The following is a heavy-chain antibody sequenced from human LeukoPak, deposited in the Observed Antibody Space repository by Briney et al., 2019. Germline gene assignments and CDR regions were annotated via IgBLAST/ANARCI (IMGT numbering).Heavy chain of an antibody. Sequence: GGSLRLSCAASGFTFRNHGMHWVRQAPGKGLEWVSSISSSSSYIYYADSVKGRFTISRDNAKNSLYLQMNSLRAEDTAVYYCASSSWNVDYYYGMDVWGQGTTVTVSS. V-gene: IGHV3-21*01. CDR2: ISSSSSYI. D-gene: IGHD1-1*01. CDR3: ASSSWNVDYYYGMDV. CDR1: GFTFRNHG. J-gene: IGHJ6*02.